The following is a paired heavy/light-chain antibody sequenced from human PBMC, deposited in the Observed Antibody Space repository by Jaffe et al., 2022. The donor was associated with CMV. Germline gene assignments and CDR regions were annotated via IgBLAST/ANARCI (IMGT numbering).Light chain of an antibody. CDR2: GAS. Sequence: EIVLTQSPGTLSLSPGERATLSCRASQSVSSSYLAWYQQKPGQAPRLLIYGASSRATGIPDRFSGSGSGTDFTLTISRLEPEDFAVYYCQQYGSSTRTFGQGTKVEIK. J-gene: IGKJ1*01. CDR3: QQYGSSTRT. CDR1: QSVSSSY. V-gene: IGKV3-20*01.
Heavy chain of an antibody. V-gene: IGHV3-11*01. D-gene: IGHD3-22*01. CDR2: ISSSGSTI. CDR1: GFTFSDYY. Sequence: QVQLVESGGGLVKPGGSLRLSCAASGFTFSDYYMSWIRQAPGKGLEWVSYISSSGSTIYYADSVKGRFTISRDNAKNSLYLQMNSLRAEDTAVYYCARDRATNYYDSSGYQIWGQGTMVTVSS. CDR3: ARDRATNYYDSSGYQI. J-gene: IGHJ3*02.